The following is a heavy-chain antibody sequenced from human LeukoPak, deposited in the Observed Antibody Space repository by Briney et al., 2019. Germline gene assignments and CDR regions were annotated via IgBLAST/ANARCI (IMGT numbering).Heavy chain of an antibody. V-gene: IGHV4-39*07. CDR2: IYYSGST. CDR1: GGSISSSSYY. D-gene: IGHD3-3*01. CDR3: ARSDYDFWSGPNYFDY. Sequence: ETLSLTCTVSGGSISSSSYYWGWIRQPPGKGLEWIGSIYYSGSTNYNPPLKSRVTISVDTSKNQFSLKLSSVTAADTAVYYCARSDYDFWSGPNYFDYWGQGTLVTVSS. J-gene: IGHJ4*02.